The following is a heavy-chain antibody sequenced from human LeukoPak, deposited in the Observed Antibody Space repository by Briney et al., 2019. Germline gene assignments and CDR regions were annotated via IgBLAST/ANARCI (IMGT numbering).Heavy chain of an antibody. CDR2: IYPGDSDT. Sequence: GESLKISCKASGYSFTNYWIAWVRPMPGKGLEWMGIIYPGDSDTRYSPSFQGQVTISADKSISTAYLQWSSLKASDTAMYYCTRRDGLGAFDIWGRGTMVTVSS. CDR1: GYSFTNYW. D-gene: IGHD5-24*01. J-gene: IGHJ3*02. CDR3: TRRDGLGAFDI. V-gene: IGHV5-51*01.